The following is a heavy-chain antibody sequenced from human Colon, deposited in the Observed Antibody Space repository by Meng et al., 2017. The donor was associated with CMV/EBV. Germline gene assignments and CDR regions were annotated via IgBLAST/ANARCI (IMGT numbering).Heavy chain of an antibody. CDR1: GFTFSSYS. Sequence: GESLKISCAASGFTFSSYSMNWVRQAPGKGLEWVSSISSSSSYIYYADSVKGRFTISRDNAKNSLYLQMNSLRAEDTAVYYCARATVRAEWLSNYYYYYGMDVWGQGTTVTVSS. V-gene: IGHV3-21*01. CDR2: ISSSSSYI. J-gene: IGHJ6*02. CDR3: ARATVRAEWLSNYYYYYGMDV. D-gene: IGHD3-3*01.